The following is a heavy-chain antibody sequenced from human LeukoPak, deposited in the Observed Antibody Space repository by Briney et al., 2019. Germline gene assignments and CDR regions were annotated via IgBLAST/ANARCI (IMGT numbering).Heavy chain of an antibody. D-gene: IGHD5-18*01. CDR1: GFTFTRCS. CDR3: ARNRDTAMVPDAFDI. CDR2: ISSSSSYI. J-gene: IGHJ3*02. V-gene: IGHV3-21*01. Sequence: GGSLRLSCAASGFTFTRCSMNWVRQAPGKGLEWVSSISSSSSYIYYADSAKGRFTISRDNAKNSLYLQLNSLRAEDTAVYYCARNRDTAMVPDAFDIWGQGTMVTVSS.